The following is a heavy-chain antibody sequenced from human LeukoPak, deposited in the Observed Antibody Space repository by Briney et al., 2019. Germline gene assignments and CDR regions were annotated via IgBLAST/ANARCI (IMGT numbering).Heavy chain of an antibody. CDR1: GFTFSSSA. CDR2: ISNNGGYT. J-gene: IGHJ4*02. D-gene: IGHD2-15*01. V-gene: IGHV3-23*01. CDR3: AKQLGYCSGGSCYFPY. Sequence: PGGSLRLSCAASGFTFSSSAMSWVRQAPGKGLEWVSAISNNGGYTYYADSVQGRFTISRDNSKSTLCLQMNSLRAEDTAVYYCAKQLGYCSGGSCYFPYWGRGTLVTVSS.